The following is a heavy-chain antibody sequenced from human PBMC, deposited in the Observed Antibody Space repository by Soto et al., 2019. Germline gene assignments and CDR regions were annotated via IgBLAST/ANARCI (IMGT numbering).Heavy chain of an antibody. CDR1: GYTFTSYG. V-gene: IGHV1-18*01. J-gene: IGHJ4*02. CDR3: ARVVDMTTVTYYYFDY. D-gene: IGHD4-17*01. Sequence: GASVKVSCKASGYTFTSYGISWVRQAPGQGLEWMGWISAYNGNTNYAQKLQGRVTMTTDTSTSTAYMELRSLRSDDTAVYYCARVVDMTTVTYYYFDYWGQGTLVPVSS. CDR2: ISAYNGNT.